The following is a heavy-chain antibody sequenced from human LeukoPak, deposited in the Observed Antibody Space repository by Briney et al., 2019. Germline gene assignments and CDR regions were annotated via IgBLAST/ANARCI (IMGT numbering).Heavy chain of an antibody. Sequence: GGSLRLSCAASGFTFSSYWMSWVRQAPGKGLEWVANIKQDGSEKYYVDSVKGRFTISRDNAKNSLYLQMNSLRAEDTAVYYCARYNWNDLGAFDIWGQGTMVTVSS. J-gene: IGHJ3*02. V-gene: IGHV3-7*01. D-gene: IGHD1-1*01. CDR3: ARYNWNDLGAFDI. CDR2: IKQDGSEK. CDR1: GFTFSSYW.